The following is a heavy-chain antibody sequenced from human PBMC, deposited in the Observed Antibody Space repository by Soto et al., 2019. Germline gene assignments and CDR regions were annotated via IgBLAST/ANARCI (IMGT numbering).Heavy chain of an antibody. J-gene: IGHJ5*02. CDR1: GFTFSSYS. CDR2: ISSSSSTI. D-gene: IGHD3-10*01. CDR3: ARDPSANYYGSVSFSWFDP. V-gene: IGHV3-48*02. Sequence: EVQLVESGGGLVQPGGSLRLSCAASGFTFSSYSMNWVRQAPGKGLEWVSYISSSSSTIYYADSVKGRFTISRDNAKNSLYLEMKSLRDEDTAVYYCARDPSANYYGSVSFSWFDPWGQGTLVTVPS.